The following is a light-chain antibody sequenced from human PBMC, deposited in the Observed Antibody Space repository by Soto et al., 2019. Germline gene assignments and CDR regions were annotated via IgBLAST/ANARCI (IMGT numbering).Light chain of an antibody. CDR3: QQYYDWPLT. CDR1: QSVNSN. V-gene: IGKV3-15*01. Sequence: EIVMTQSPATLSVSPGERATISCRASQSVNSNFAWYQQKPGQAPRLLIYGASTRATGIPARFSGSGSGTEFTPTISSLQSEDFAVYYCQQYYDWPLTFGPGTKVDIK. J-gene: IGKJ3*01. CDR2: GAS.